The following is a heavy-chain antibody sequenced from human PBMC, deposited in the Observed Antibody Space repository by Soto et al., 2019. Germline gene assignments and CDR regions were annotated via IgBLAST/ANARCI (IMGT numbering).Heavy chain of an antibody. J-gene: IGHJ6*02. Sequence: ASVKVSCKASGYTFTNYAMHWVRQAPGQRLEWMGWINAGNGNTKYSQKFQGRVTITRDTSASTAYMELSSLRSEDTAGYYCASSHIAVPPSGMDVWGQGPTVTGS. D-gene: IGHD6-19*01. CDR2: INAGNGNT. CDR1: GYTFTNYA. CDR3: ASSHIAVPPSGMDV. V-gene: IGHV1-3*01.